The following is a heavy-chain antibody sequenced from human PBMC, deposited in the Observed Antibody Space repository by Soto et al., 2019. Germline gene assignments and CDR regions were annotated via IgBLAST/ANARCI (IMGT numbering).Heavy chain of an antibody. CDR1: GGSISSGDYY. CDR2: IYYSGST. D-gene: IGHD6-6*01. Sequence: PSETLSLTCTVSGGSISSGDYYWSWIRQPPGKGLEWIGYIYYSGSTYYNPSLKSRVTISVDTSKNQFSLKLSSVTAADTAVYYCAREYSSSPTGFDPWGQGTLVTVSS. J-gene: IGHJ5*02. V-gene: IGHV4-30-4*01. CDR3: AREYSSSPTGFDP.